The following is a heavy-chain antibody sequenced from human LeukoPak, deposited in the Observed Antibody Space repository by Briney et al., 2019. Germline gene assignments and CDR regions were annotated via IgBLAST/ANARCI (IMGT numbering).Heavy chain of an antibody. J-gene: IGHJ4*02. Sequence: GGSLRLSCAASGFTFSSYWMSWVRQAPEKGLEWVANIKQDGSEKYYVDSVKGRFTISGDNAMNSLYLQMNSLRAEDTAVYYCARDSVRLPDYWGQGTLVTVSS. V-gene: IGHV3-7*01. CDR1: GFTFSSYW. CDR3: ARDSVRLPDY. CDR2: IKQDGSEK.